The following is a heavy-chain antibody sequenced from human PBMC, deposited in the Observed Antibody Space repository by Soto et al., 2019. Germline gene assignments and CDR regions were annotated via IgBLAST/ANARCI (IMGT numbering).Heavy chain of an antibody. D-gene: IGHD1-26*01. V-gene: IGHV3-15*07. Sequence: EVQLVESGGDLAKPGGSLRLSCAVSGFTFSYAWMNWVRQAPGKGLEWVGRIKSKTDGGTTDYAAPVKGRFTISRDDSRNMVFLQMSSLKTEDTAVYYCATGREDLLYWDPGTRVTVSS. CDR1: GFTFSYAW. J-gene: IGHJ4*02. CDR3: ATGREDLLY. CDR2: IKSKTDGGTT.